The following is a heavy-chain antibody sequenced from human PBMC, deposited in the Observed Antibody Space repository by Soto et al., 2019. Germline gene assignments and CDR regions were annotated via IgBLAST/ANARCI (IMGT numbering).Heavy chain of an antibody. D-gene: IGHD6-13*01. V-gene: IGHV1-3*01. J-gene: IGHJ5*02. CDR3: VRRHMSATGIDWFDP. CDR2: INAANGDT. Sequence: GASVKGSCKASGYTFTSYGIHWVRQAPGQRLEWMGWINAANGDTKYSPKFQGRVTITRDTSASTAYMELSSLRSEDTAVYYCVRRHMSATGIDWFDPWGQGTLVTVSS. CDR1: GYTFTSYG.